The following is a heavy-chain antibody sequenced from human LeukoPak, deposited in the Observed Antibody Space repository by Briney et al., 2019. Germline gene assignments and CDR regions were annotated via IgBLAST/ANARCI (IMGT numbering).Heavy chain of an antibody. CDR1: GFTFSSYG. V-gene: IGHV3-30*03. Sequence: GGSLRLSCAASGFTFSSYGMHWVRQAPGKGLEWVAVISYDGSNKYYADSVKGRFTISRDNSKNTLYLQVKSLRAEDTAVYYCARGGAPNLADYWGPGTLVTVSS. CDR2: ISYDGSNK. J-gene: IGHJ4*02. D-gene: IGHD4/OR15-4a*01. CDR3: ARGGAPNLADY.